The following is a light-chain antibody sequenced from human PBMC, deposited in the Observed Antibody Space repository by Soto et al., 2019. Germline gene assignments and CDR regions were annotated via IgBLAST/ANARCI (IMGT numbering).Light chain of an antibody. CDR3: SSYTSSSTLVV. CDR2: DDS. CDR1: DIEDKS. V-gene: IGLV3-21*02. J-gene: IGLJ2*01. Sequence: SYELTQPPSVSVAPGRTARITCGGSDIEDKSVHWYQQKPGQAPLLVVNDDSDRPSGIPERFSGSKSGNTASLTISGLQAEDEADYYCSSYTSSSTLVVFGGGTKLTVL.